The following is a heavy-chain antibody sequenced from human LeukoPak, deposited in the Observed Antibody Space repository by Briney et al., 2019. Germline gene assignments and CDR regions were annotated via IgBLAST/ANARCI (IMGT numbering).Heavy chain of an antibody. D-gene: IGHD5-12*01. CDR1: GGSISSYY. J-gene: IGHJ4*02. CDR2: IYYSGST. Sequence: SETLSLTCTVSGGSISSYYWSWIRQPPGKGLEWIGYIYYSGSTNYNPSLKSRVTISVDTSKNQFSLKLSSVTAADTAVYYCAGRSDIVAPYCGQGTLVTVSS. V-gene: IGHV4-59*08. CDR3: AGRSDIVAPY.